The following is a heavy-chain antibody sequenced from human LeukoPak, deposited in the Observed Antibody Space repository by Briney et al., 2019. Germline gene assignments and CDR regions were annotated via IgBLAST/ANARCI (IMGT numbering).Heavy chain of an antibody. D-gene: IGHD3-3*02. CDR3: ARDGRTFGVVGEFDP. V-gene: IGHV3-30*04. CDR1: GFTFSSYA. CDR2: ISYDGSNK. Sequence: PGRSLRLSCAASGFTFSSYAMHWVRQAPGKGLEWVAVISYDGSNKYYADSVKGRFTISRDNSKNTLYLQMNSLRAEDTAVYYCARDGRTFGVVGEFDPWGQGTLVTVSS. J-gene: IGHJ5*02.